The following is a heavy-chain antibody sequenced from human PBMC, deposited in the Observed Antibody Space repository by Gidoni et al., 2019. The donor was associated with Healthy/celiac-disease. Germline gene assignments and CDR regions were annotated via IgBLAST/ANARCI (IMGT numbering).Heavy chain of an antibody. Sequence: LVESGGGLVKPGGSLRLSCAASGFTFSSYSMNWVRQAPGKGLEWVSSISSSSSYIYYADSVKGRFTISRDNAKNSLYLQMNSLRAEDTAVYYCARYGGPIGGYYYRTGHPDAFDIWGQGTMVTVSS. D-gene: IGHD3-22*01. CDR1: GFTFSSYS. J-gene: IGHJ3*02. V-gene: IGHV3-21*01. CDR3: ARYGGPIGGYYYRTGHPDAFDI. CDR2: ISSSSSYI.